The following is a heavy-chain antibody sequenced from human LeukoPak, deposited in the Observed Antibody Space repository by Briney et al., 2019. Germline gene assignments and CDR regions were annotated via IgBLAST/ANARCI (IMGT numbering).Heavy chain of an antibody. V-gene: IGHV3-11*01. J-gene: IGHJ4*02. Sequence: GGSLRLSCAASGFTFSDYYMSWIRQAPGKGLEWVSYISSSGSTTYYADSVKGRFTISRDNSKNTLYLQMNSLRAEDTAVYYCAKPDCSSTDCYRPTYWGQGTLVTVSS. D-gene: IGHD2-2*02. CDR2: ISSSGSTT. CDR1: GFTFSDYY. CDR3: AKPDCSSTDCYRPTY.